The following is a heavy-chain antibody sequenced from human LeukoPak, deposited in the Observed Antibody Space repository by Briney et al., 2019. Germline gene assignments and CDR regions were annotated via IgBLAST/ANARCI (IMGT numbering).Heavy chain of an antibody. CDR2: ISWNSGSI. CDR1: GFTFDDYA. D-gene: IGHD4-23*01. Sequence: PGGSLRLSCAASGFTFDDYAMHWVRQAPGKGLEWVSGISWNSGSIGYADSVKGRFTISRNNAKNSLYLQMNSLRAEDTALYYCAKDMENGGNGGATIFDYWGQGTLVTVSS. CDR3: AKDMENGGNGGATIFDY. J-gene: IGHJ4*02. V-gene: IGHV3-9*01.